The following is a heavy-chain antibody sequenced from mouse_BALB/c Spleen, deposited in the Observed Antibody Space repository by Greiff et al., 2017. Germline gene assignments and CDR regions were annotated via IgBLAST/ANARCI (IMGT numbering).Heavy chain of an antibody. J-gene: IGHJ4*01. CDR2: IWSGGST. CDR3: ARGAGYYVAMDY. Sequence: VKVVESGPGLVQPSQSLSITCTVSGFSLTSYGVHWVRQSPGKGLEWLGVIWSGGSTDYNAAFISRLSISKDNSKSQVFFKMNSLQANDTAIYYCARGAGYYVAMDYWGQGTSVTVSS. D-gene: IGHD2-3*01. V-gene: IGHV2-2*02. CDR1: GFSLTSYG.